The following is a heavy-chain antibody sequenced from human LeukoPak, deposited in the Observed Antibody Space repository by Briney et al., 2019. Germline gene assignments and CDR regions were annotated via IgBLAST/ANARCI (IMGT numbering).Heavy chain of an antibody. Sequence: SETLSLICTVSGGSIISSSHYWVWIRQPPGKGLEWIGRISHSGSTYQSPSLKSRVTVSVDTSKNQFSLKLSSVTAADTAVYYCARHAYDGDYGDYWGQGTLVTVSS. CDR3: ARHAYDGDYGDY. V-gene: IGHV4-39*01. D-gene: IGHD4-17*01. J-gene: IGHJ4*02. CDR2: ISHSGST. CDR1: GGSIISSSHY.